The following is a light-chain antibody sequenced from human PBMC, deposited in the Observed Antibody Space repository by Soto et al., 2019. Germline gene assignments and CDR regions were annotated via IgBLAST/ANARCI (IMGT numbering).Light chain of an antibody. Sequence: EIVLTQSPATLSLSPGERAPLYCRASQCVSNDFAWYQQKSGQAPRLLIYDASNRATGIPARFSGSGSGTAFTLAIRSLEPEDFAEYSCRRRSNLPLSCDQGTKVEIK. CDR3: RRRSNLPLS. V-gene: IGKV3-11*01. CDR1: QCVSND. CDR2: DAS. J-gene: IGKJ1*01.